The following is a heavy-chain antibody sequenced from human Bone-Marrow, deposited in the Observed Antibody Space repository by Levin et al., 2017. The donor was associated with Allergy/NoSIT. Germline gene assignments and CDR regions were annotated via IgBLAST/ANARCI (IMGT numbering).Heavy chain of an antibody. CDR2: INPNSGGA. V-gene: IGHV1-2*06. CDR1: GYTFTGQS. CDR3: ARDEEFCTTTTCLRYFDP. D-gene: IGHD2/OR15-2a*01. J-gene: IGHJ5*02. Sequence: PGGSLRLSCKASGYTFTGQSMNWVRQAPGQGLEWMGRINPNSGGANYAQKFQGRVTMTRDTSIRTAYMELSRLRSDDTAMYYCARDEEFCTTTTCLRYFDPWGQGTLVTVSS.